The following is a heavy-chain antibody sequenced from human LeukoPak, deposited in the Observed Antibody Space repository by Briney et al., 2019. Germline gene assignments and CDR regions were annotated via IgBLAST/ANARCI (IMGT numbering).Heavy chain of an antibody. V-gene: IGHV1-69*05. CDR1: GGTFSSYA. Sequence: ASVKVSCKASGGTFSSYAISWVRQAPGQGLEWMGGIIPIFGTANYAQKFQGRVTITTDESTSTAYMELSSLRSEDTAVYYCARASMVRGVIPYYYYYMDVWAKGPRSPSP. CDR3: ARASMVRGVIPYYYYYMDV. J-gene: IGHJ6*03. CDR2: IIPIFGTA. D-gene: IGHD3-10*01.